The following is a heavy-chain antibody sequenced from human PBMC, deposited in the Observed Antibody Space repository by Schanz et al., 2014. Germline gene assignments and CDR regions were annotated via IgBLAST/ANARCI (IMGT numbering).Heavy chain of an antibody. CDR2: IWNNGVTK. J-gene: IGHJ6*02. Sequence: VQLVESGGGVVQPGGSLRLSCEASGFDFNSYSMNWFRQPAGKGLEWVAVIWNNGVTKYYADSVKGRFTISRDNAKNSLFLQMNSLRVEDTAVYYCARLPVGYGSGSWDVWGQGTSVTVSS. CDR3: ARLPVGYGSGSWDV. V-gene: IGHV3-33*08. CDR1: GFDFNSYS. D-gene: IGHD3-10*01.